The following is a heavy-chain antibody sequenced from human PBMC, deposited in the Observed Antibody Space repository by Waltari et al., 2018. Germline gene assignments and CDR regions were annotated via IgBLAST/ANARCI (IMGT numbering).Heavy chain of an antibody. CDR3: ARGGDKWFRGWFDP. D-gene: IGHD3-10*01. CDR1: GGSFSGYY. CDR2: INHSGSN. Sequence: QVQLQQWGAGLLKPSETLSLTCAVYGGSFSGYYWSWIRQPPGKGLEWIGEINHSGSNNDNPSLKSRVTISVDTSKNQFSLKLSSVTAADTAVYYCARGGDKWFRGWFDPWGQGTLVTVSS. V-gene: IGHV4-34*01. J-gene: IGHJ5*02.